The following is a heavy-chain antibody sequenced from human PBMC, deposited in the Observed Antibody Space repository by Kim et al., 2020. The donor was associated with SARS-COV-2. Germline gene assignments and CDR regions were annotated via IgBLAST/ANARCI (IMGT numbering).Heavy chain of an antibody. Sequence: GGSLRLSCAASGFTFSSYAMHWVHQAPGKGLEWVAVISYDGSNKYYADSVKGRFTISRDNSKNTLYLQMNSLRAEDTAVYYCARDRGGSYRDGFDYWGQGTLVTVSS. CDR2: ISYDGSNK. J-gene: IGHJ4*02. D-gene: IGHD1-26*01. V-gene: IGHV3-30*04. CDR3: ARDRGGSYRDGFDY. CDR1: GFTFSSYA.